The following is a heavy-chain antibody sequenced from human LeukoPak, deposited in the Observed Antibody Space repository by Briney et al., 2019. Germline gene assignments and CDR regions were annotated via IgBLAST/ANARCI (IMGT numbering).Heavy chain of an antibody. Sequence: SETLSLTCAVSGGSISSYYWSWIRQPPGKGLEWIGYIYYSGSTNYNPSLKSRVTISVDTSKNQFSLKLSSVTAADTAVYYCATMSKKRGGDDAFDIWGQGTMVTVSS. CDR2: IYYSGST. CDR1: GGSISSYY. J-gene: IGHJ3*02. D-gene: IGHD3-16*01. CDR3: ATMSKKRGGDDAFDI. V-gene: IGHV4-59*12.